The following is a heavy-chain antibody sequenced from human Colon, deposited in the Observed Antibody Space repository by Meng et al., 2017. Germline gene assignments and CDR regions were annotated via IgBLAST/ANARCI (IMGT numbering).Heavy chain of an antibody. J-gene: IGHJ4*02. V-gene: IGHV4-34*01. CDR3: ARSLGYYDYVWGSYPPGY. CDR2: INHSGST. Sequence: QGQLQQWGAGLLKPSETLSLTCDVYGGSFSGYYWSWIRQPPGKGLEWIGEINHSGSTNYNPSLKSRVTISVDTFKNQFSLKLSSVTAADTAVYYCARSLGYYDYVWGSYPPGYWGQGTLVTVSS. D-gene: IGHD3-16*01. CDR1: GGSFSGYY.